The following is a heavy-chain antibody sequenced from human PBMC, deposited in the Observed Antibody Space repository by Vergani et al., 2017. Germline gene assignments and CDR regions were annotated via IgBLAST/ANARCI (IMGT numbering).Heavy chain of an antibody. CDR3: VIKRAPFDAFDV. J-gene: IGHJ3*01. Sequence: QVQLVESGGGVVQPGRSLRLSCAASGFRFSSYGMNWVRQAPGKGLEWVAVIWYDGSNKYYADSVKGRFTISRDNSRYTLDLQMDSLRAEDTAVYHCVIKRAPFDAFDVWGQGTMVTVSS. CDR2: IWYDGSNK. CDR1: GFRFSSYG. V-gene: IGHV3-33*01.